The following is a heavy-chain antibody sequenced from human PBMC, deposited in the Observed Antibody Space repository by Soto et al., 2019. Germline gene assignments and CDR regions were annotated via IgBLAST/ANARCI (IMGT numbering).Heavy chain of an antibody. V-gene: IGHV1-69*13. D-gene: IGHD6-13*01. CDR2: IIPIFGTA. CDR3: ARAHSSSWSYFDY. Sequence: ASVKVSCKASGGTFSSYAISWVRQAPGQGLEWMGGIIPIFGTANYAQKFQGRVTITADESTSTAYMELSSLRSEDTAVYYCARAHSSSWSYFDYWGQGTLVTVSS. CDR1: GGTFSSYA. J-gene: IGHJ4*02.